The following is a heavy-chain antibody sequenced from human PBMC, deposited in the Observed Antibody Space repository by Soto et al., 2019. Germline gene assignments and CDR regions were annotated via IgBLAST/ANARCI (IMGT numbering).Heavy chain of an antibody. CDR2: IYYSGST. J-gene: IGHJ5*02. V-gene: IGHV4-31*03. D-gene: IGHD3-16*01. Sequence: PSETLSLTCTVSGGSIRSDYDWSWIRQHPGKGLEWLGDIYYSGSTNYNPSLRSRVTISLDTSKNQFSLSLTSVTAADTAVYYCARDIRRNYGPLFDLWGQGTLVTVSS. CDR3: ARDIRRNYGPLFDL. CDR1: GGSIRSDYD.